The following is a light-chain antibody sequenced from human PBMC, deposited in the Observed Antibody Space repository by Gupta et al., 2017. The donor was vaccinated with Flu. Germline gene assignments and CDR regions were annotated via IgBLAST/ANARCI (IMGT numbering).Light chain of an antibody. CDR3: QQSYSTPPNS. CDR1: QSISSF. J-gene: IGKJ2*03. CDR2: AAS. Sequence: DIQMTQSPSSLSASVGDRVTITCRASQSISSFLNWYQQKPGKAPKLLIYAASILQSGVPPRFSGSGSGTDFTLTISSLQPEDFASYFCQQSYSTPPNSFGQGTKLEIK. V-gene: IGKV1-39*01.